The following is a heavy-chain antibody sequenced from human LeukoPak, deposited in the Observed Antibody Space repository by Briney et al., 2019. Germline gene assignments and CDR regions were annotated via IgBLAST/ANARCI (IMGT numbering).Heavy chain of an antibody. CDR1: GGSISSSSYY. J-gene: IGHJ6*02. CDR3: ARDLGYCSGGSCYFYYYYGMDV. V-gene: IGHV4-39*07. D-gene: IGHD2-15*01. Sequence: SETLSLTCTVSGGSISSSSYYWGWIRQPPGKGLEWIGSIYYSGSTYYNPSLKSRVTISVDMSKNQFSLKLSSVTAADTAVYYCARDLGYCSGGSCYFYYYYGMDVWGQGTTVTVSS. CDR2: IYYSGST.